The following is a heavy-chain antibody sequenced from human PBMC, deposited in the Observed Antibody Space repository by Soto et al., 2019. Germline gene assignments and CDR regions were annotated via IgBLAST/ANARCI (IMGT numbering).Heavy chain of an antibody. CDR1: GFTFSRSA. J-gene: IGHJ6*02. CDR2: ISGSGTST. V-gene: IGHV3-23*01. CDR3: AKQHNYYISAAHYGMDI. Sequence: GLLRLSCAASGFTFSRSAMSWVRQAPGKWLEWVSGISGSGTSTYYEDSVKGRFTISRDNSNAMLYLQMNTLGTEDTAIYYCAKQHNYYISAAHYGMDIWARGTMVTISS. D-gene: IGHD3-10*01.